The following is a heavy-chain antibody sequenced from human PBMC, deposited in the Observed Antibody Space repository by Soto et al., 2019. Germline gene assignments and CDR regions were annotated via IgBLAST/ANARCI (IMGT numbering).Heavy chain of an antibody. CDR1: GGSVTSGSYY. CDR3: ARDQGIAVAVFDD. J-gene: IGHJ4*02. V-gene: IGHV4-61*01. Sequence: SETLSLTCTVSGGSVTSGSYYWSWIRQPPGKGLEWIGYVYYNGNTNYNPSLKSRVTISVDTSKNQISLKLSSVTAADTALYYCARDQGIAVAVFDDSGQGTLVTVSS. D-gene: IGHD6-19*01. CDR2: VYYNGNT.